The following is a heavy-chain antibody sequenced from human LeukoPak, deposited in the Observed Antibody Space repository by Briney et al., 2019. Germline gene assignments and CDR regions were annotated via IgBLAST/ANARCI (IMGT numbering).Heavy chain of an antibody. CDR1: GYTFTGYC. J-gene: IGHJ5*02. CDR2: INPNSGDT. CDR3: ARYRSVPAFDP. D-gene: IGHD6-25*01. Sequence: ASVKVSCKASGYTFTGYCMHWVRQAPGQGLEWMGWINPNSGDTNYAQMFQGRVTMTRDTSISTAYMELSRLRSDDTAVYYCARYRSVPAFDPWGQGTLVTVSS. V-gene: IGHV1-2*02.